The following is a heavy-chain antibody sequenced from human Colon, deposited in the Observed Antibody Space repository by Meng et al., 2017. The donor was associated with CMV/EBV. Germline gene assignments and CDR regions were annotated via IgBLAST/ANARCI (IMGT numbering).Heavy chain of an antibody. Sequence: GESLKISCAASGFAFSTFGMTWVRQIPGKGLDWVSSISSQSDYTFYADSVKGRLTISRDNSKNTLYLQMTSLRVEDTALYYCAKLGRNDGDYDSYRWFAPWGQGTQVTVSS. V-gene: IGHV3-23*01. J-gene: IGHJ5*02. D-gene: IGHD3-22*01. CDR1: GFAFSTFG. CDR2: ISSQSDYT. CDR3: AKLGRNDGDYDSYRWFAP.